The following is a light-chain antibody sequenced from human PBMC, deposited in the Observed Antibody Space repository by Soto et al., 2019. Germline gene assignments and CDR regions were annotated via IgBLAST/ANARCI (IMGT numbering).Light chain of an antibody. J-gene: IGLJ2*01. CDR3: TSYAGSNFVV. Sequence: QSVLTQTPSASGSPGQSVTISCTGTSSDVGGYKYVSWYQQHPGKAPKLMIYEVSKRPSGVPDRFSGSKSGNTASLTVSGLQAEDEADYYCTSYAGSNFVVFGGGTKLTVL. V-gene: IGLV2-8*01. CDR2: EVS. CDR1: SSDVGGYKY.